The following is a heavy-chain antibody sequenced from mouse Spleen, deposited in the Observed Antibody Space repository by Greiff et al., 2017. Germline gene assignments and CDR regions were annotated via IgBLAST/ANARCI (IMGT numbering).Heavy chain of an antibody. V-gene: IGHV5-9-3*01. Sequence: DVHLVESGGGLVKPGGSLKLSCAASGFTFSSYAMSWVRQTPEKRLEWVATISSGGSYTYYPDSVKGRFTISRDNAKNTLYLQMSSLRSEDTAMYYCARHPAYYGSSYGYFDVWGAGTTVTVSS. CDR1: GFTFSSYA. CDR3: ARHPAYYGSSYGYFDV. D-gene: IGHD1-1*01. J-gene: IGHJ1*01. CDR2: ISSGGSYT.